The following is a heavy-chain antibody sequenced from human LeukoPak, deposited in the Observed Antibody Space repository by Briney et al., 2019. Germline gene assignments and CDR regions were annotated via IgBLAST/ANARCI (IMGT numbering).Heavy chain of an antibody. D-gene: IGHD4-17*01. Sequence: PGGSLRLSCAASGFTFSSYGIHWVRQAPGKGLEWVSGINWNGGSTGYADSVEGRFTISRDNAKNSQYLQMNSLSVEDTALYYCARAQTYGDSRLLLDYWGQGTLVTVSS. J-gene: IGHJ4*02. CDR3: ARAQTYGDSRLLLDY. CDR1: GFTFSSYG. CDR2: INWNGGST. V-gene: IGHV3-20*04.